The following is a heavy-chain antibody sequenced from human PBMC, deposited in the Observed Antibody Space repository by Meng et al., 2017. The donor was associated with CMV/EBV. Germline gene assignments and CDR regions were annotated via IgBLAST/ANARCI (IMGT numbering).Heavy chain of an antibody. CDR2: IRYDGSNK. CDR3: AKDTYSSLDY. J-gene: IGHJ4*02. V-gene: IGHV3-30*02. Sequence: GGSLRLSCAASGFTVSSNYMSWVRQAPGKGLEWVAFIRYDGSNKYYADSVKGRFTISRDNSKNTLYLQMNSLRAEDTAVYYCAKDTYSSLDYWGQGTLVTVSS. CDR1: GFTVSSNY. D-gene: IGHD6-13*01.